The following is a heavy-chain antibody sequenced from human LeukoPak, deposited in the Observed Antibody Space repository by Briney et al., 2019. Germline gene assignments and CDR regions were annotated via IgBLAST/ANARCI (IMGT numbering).Heavy chain of an antibody. Sequence: GESLKISCKGSGYSLTCFWIGWVRQIPGTGLEWIGIIYPGGSDTRYTPSFQGQVPISVDKSISTAYLQWRSLQASDTAMYYCARSWVAGYGTVLDYWGQGTLVTVSS. D-gene: IGHD5-12*01. V-gene: IGHV5-51*01. CDR2: IYPGGSDT. CDR1: GYSLTCFW. CDR3: ARSWVAGYGTVLDY. J-gene: IGHJ4*02.